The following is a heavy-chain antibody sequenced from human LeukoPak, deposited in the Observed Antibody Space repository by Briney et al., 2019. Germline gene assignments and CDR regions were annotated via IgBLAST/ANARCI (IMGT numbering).Heavy chain of an antibody. CDR3: ARDQEAFDY. CDR2: ITPMFGTA. V-gene: IGHV1-69*05. CDR1: GGTFSSYA. Sequence: WASVKVSCKASGGTFSSYAINWVRQAPGQGLEWMGGITPMFGTAKYAQKFQGRVTVTRDTSTSTVRMELSGLRFEDTAVYYCARDQEAFDYWGQGTLVTVSS. J-gene: IGHJ4*02.